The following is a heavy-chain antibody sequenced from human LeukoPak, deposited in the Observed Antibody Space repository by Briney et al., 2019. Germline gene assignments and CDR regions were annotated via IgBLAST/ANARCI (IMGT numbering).Heavy chain of an antibody. CDR3: AKGVRIFGVIEQPESDF. CDR2: ISAYNGNT. Sequence: ASVKVSCKASGYTFTSYGISWVRQAPGQGLEWMGWISAYNGNTNYAQELQGRVTMTTDTSTSTAYMELRSLRAEDTAVYYCAKGVRIFGVIEQPESDFWGHGTLVTVSS. V-gene: IGHV1-18*01. J-gene: IGHJ4*03. D-gene: IGHD3-3*01. CDR1: GYTFTSYG.